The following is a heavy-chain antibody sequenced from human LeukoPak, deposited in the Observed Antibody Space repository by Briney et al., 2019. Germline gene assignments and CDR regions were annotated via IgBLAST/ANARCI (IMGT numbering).Heavy chain of an antibody. CDR1: GYTFTGYY. CDR2: INPNSGGT. Sequence: GASVKLSCKASGYTFTGYYIHWVRQAPEQGLEWMGWINPNSGGTNYAQKFQGRVTMTRETPISTAYMELSRLRSDDTAVYYCARVDRAGGTWGPGGMRTWGQGTLVTVSS. V-gene: IGHV1-2*02. J-gene: IGHJ4*02. CDR3: ARVDRAGGTWGPGGMRT. D-gene: IGHD1-26*01.